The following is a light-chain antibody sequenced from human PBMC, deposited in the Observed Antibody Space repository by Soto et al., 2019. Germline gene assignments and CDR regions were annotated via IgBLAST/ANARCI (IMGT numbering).Light chain of an antibody. V-gene: IGKV3-11*01. CDR3: HLRSNWWT. J-gene: IGKJ1*01. Sequence: EIVLTQSPATLSLFPGERATLSCRASQSVSGSLAWYQQKPGQAPRVVIYDTSTRATGIPARFSGSGSGTDFTLTISRLEPEDFAVYYCHLRSNWWTFGQGTKVEI. CDR2: DTS. CDR1: QSVSGS.